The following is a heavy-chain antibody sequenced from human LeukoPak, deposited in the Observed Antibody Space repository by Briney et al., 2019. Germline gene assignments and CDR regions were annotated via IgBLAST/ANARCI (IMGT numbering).Heavy chain of an antibody. J-gene: IGHJ6*02. CDR3: ANAVVPAAMIYYYYGMDV. CDR2: ISGSGGST. V-gene: IGHV3-23*01. D-gene: IGHD2-2*01. CDR1: GFTFSSYA. Sequence: PGGSLRLSCAASGFTFSSYAMSWVRQAPGKGLEWVSAISGSGGSTYYADSVKGRFTISRDNSKNTLYLQMNSLRAEDTAVYYCANAVVPAAMIYYYYGMDVWGQGTTVTASS.